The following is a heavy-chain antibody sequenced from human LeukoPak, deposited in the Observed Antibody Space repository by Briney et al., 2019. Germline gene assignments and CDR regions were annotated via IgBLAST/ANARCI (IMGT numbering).Heavy chain of an antibody. CDR3: TVDCSSTSCQYYYGMDV. V-gene: IGHV3-49*03. CDR1: GFTFGDYA. CDR2: IRSKAYGGKT. D-gene: IGHD2-2*01. J-gene: IGHJ6*02. Sequence: GGSLRLSCTASGFTFGDYAMSWFRQAPGKGLEWVGFIRSKAYGGKTEYAASVKGRFTISRDDSKSIDYLQMNSLKTEDTAVYYCTVDCSSTSCQYYYGMDVWGQGTTVTVSS.